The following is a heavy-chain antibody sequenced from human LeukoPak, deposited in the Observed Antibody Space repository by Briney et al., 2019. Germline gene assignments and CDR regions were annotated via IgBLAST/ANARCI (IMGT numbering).Heavy chain of an antibody. V-gene: IGHV4-4*02. CDR3: ARESGDSGSSRFDP. CDR1: GGSISSSNW. CDR2: IYHSGST. D-gene: IGHD3-10*01. J-gene: IGHJ5*02. Sequence: SETLSLTCAVSGGSISSSNWWSWVRQPPGKGLEWIGEIYHSGSTNYNPPLKSRVTISVDKSKNQFSLKLSSVTAADTAVYYCARESGDSGSSRFDPWGQGTLVTVSS.